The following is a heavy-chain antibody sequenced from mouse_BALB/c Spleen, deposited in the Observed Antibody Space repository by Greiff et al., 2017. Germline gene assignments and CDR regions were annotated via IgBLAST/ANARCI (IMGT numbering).Heavy chain of an antibody. CDR2: INSNGGST. D-gene: IGHD1-1*01. CDR3: ARDRYYGSSPFAY. V-gene: IGHV5-6-3*01. J-gene: IGHJ3*01. CDR1: GFTFSSYG. Sequence: EVNVVESGGGLVQPGGSLKLSCAASGFTFSSYGMSWVRQTPDKRLELVATINSNGGSTYYPDSVKGRFTISRDNAKNTLYLQMSSLKSEDTAMYYCARDRYYGSSPFAYWGQGTLVTVSA.